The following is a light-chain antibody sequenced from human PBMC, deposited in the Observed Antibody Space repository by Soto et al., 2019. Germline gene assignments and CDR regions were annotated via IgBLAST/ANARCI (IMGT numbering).Light chain of an antibody. J-gene: IGKJ4*01. CDR3: QQYGSSPLT. V-gene: IGKV3-20*01. CDR1: QSVSGTY. Sequence: EIVLTQSPGTLSLSPGERATLSCRASQSVSGTYLAWYQQKPGQAPRLLIYGASSRATGIPDRFGGSGSGTDFTLTMSRLEPEDFAVYYCQQYGSSPLTFGGGTKVEIK. CDR2: GAS.